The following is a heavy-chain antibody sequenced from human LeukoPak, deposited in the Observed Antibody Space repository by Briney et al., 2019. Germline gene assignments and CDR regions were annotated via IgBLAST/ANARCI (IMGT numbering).Heavy chain of an antibody. V-gene: IGHV7-4-1*02. CDR3: ARWDYDSSGYALYYFDY. J-gene: IGHJ4*02. D-gene: IGHD3-22*01. CDR1: GYTFTSYA. CDR2: INTYTGNP. Sequence: ASVKVSCKASGYTFTSYAMNWVRQAPGQGLEWMGWINTYTGNPTYAQGFTGRFVFSLDTSVSTAYLQISSLKAEDTAVYYCARWDYDSSGYALYYFDYWGQGTLVTVSS.